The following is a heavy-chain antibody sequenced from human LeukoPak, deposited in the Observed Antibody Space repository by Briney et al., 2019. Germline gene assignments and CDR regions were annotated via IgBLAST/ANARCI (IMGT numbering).Heavy chain of an antibody. Sequence: SETLSLTCAVYGGSFSSYYWSWIRQPPGKGLEWIGYIYYSGSTNYNPSLKNRVTISVDTSKNQFSLKLSSVTAADTAVYYCARGSASYYYYYMDVWGKGTTVTISS. D-gene: IGHD6-19*01. CDR3: ARGSASYYYYYMDV. J-gene: IGHJ6*03. CDR2: IYYSGST. V-gene: IGHV4-59*01. CDR1: GGSFSSYY.